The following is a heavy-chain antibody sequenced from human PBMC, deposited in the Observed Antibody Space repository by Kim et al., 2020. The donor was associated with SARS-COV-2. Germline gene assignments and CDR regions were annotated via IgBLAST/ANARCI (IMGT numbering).Heavy chain of an antibody. V-gene: IGHV1-24*01. CDR2: FDPEDGET. J-gene: IGHJ5*02. CDR3: ATGVGYYDSSGYYYGS. CDR1: GYTLTELS. D-gene: IGHD3-22*01. Sequence: ASVKVSCKGSGYTLTELSMHWVRQAPGKGLEWMGGFDPEDGETIYAQKFQGRVTMTEDTATGTAYMELSSLRSEDTAVYYCATGVGYYDSSGYYYGSWGRGTLFTASS.